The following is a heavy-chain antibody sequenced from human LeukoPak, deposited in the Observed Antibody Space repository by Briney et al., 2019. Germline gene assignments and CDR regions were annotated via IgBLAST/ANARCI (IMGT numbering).Heavy chain of an antibody. D-gene: IGHD6-19*01. CDR1: GFTSSSYW. Sequence: GGPLRLSCAPSGFTSSSYWMNWGRKPPGKGLLWVSRIIIVGGSPSYADSVKGRFTISRDNAKNTLYLQMNSLRAEDTAMYYCAREVDLSGLAVAGEFDYWGQGTLVTVSS. J-gene: IGHJ4*02. CDR3: AREVDLSGLAVAGEFDY. CDR2: IIIVGGSP. V-gene: IGHV3-74*01.